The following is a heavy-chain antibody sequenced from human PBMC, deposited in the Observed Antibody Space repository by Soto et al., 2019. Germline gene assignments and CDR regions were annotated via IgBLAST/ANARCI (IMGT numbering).Heavy chain of an antibody. Sequence: GGSLRLSCAASGFTFSSYWMHWVRQAPGKGLVWVSRINSDGSSTSYADSVKGRFTISRDNAKNTLYLQMNSLRAEDTAVYYCARDQRDSRYSSGRDFDYWGQGTLVTVSS. J-gene: IGHJ4*02. V-gene: IGHV3-74*01. CDR2: INSDGSST. CDR1: GFTFSSYW. D-gene: IGHD6-19*01. CDR3: ARDQRDSRYSSGRDFDY.